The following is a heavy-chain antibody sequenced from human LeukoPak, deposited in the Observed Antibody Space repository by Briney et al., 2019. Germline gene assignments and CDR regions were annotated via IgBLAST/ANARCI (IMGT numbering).Heavy chain of an antibody. J-gene: IGHJ4*02. V-gene: IGHV1-18*01. D-gene: IGHD3-22*01. CDR2: ISAYNGNT. Sequence: ASVKVSCKASGYTFTSYGISWVRQAPGQGLEWMGWISAYNGNTNYAQKLQGRVTMTTDTSTSTAYMELSRLRSDDTAVYYCARVSAESMYYYDSSGYWGLFDYWGQGTLVTVSS. CDR3: ARVSAESMYYYDSSGYWGLFDY. CDR1: GYTFTSYG.